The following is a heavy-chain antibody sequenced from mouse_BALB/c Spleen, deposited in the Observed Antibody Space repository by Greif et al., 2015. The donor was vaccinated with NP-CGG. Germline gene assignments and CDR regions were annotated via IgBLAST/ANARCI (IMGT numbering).Heavy chain of an antibody. V-gene: IGHV5-6*01. D-gene: IGHD1-1*01. CDR3: ARLYYYGSSSYWYFDV. CDR1: GFTFSSYC. CDR2: ISSGGSYT. J-gene: IGHJ1*01. Sequence: EVHLVESGGDLVKPGGSLKLSCAASGFTFSSYCMSWVRQTPDKRLEWVATISSGGSYTYYPDSVKGRFTISRDNAKNTLYLQMSSLKSEDTAMYYCARLYYYGSSSYWYFDVWGAGTTVTVSS.